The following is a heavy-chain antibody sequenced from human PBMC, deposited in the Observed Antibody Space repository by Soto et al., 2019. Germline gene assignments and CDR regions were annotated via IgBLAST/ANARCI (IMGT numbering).Heavy chain of an antibody. D-gene: IGHD6-13*01. CDR1: GYTFTSYD. CDR3: ARGSAAGGFDY. CDR2: MNPNSGNT. Sequence: GASVKVSCKASGYTFTSYDINWVRQATGQGLEWMGWMNPNSGNTGYVQKFQGRVTMTRDTSITTAYMELSSLRSEDTAVYYCARGSAAGGFDYWGQGTLVTVSS. J-gene: IGHJ4*02. V-gene: IGHV1-8*01.